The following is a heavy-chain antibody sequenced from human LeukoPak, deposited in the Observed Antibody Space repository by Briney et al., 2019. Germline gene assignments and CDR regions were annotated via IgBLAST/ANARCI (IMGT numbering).Heavy chain of an antibody. CDR1: GLTFINYW. D-gene: IGHD1-26*01. J-gene: IGHJ4*02. Sequence: PGGSLRLSCAGSGLTFINYWMTWVRQVPGKGLEWVANINRDGSGKYYLPSVRGRFTISKDDAKDSLYLQMDSLRPEDTAIYYCARVEYSGNGSLYWGQGTLVTVSS. CDR2: INRDGSGK. V-gene: IGHV3-7*03. CDR3: ARVEYSGNGSLY.